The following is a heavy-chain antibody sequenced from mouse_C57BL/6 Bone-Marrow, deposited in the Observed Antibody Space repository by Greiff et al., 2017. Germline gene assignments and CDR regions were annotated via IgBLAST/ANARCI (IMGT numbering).Heavy chain of an antibody. CDR1: GFNINDYY. CDR2: IDPDDGET. CDR3: ASASGSSYDYYAMDY. Sequence: EVKLMESGAELVKPGASVKLSCTASGFNINDYYMHWVKQRTEQGLEWIGRIDPDDGETKYAPKFQGKATITADTSSNTAYLQLSSLTSEDTAVYYCASASGSSYDYYAMDYWGQGTSVTVSS. D-gene: IGHD1-1*01. V-gene: IGHV14-2*01. J-gene: IGHJ4*01.